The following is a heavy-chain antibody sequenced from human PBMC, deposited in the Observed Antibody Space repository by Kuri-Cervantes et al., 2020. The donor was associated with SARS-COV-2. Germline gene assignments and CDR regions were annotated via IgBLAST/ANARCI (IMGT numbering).Heavy chain of an antibody. Sequence: GSLRLSCTVSGGSISSYHWSWIRQPPGKGLEWIGEINHSGSTNYNPSLKSRVTVSVGTSKNQFSLKLSSVTAADTAVYYCARGDYYDSSGYPVDYWGQGTLVTVSS. CDR2: INHSGST. CDR3: ARGDYYDSSGYPVDY. D-gene: IGHD3-22*01. CDR1: GGSISSYH. J-gene: IGHJ4*02. V-gene: IGHV4-34*01.